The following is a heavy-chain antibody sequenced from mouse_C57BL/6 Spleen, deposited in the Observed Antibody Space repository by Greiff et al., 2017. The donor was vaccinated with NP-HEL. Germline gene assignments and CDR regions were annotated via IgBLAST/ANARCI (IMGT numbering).Heavy chain of an antibody. CDR3: ARVNYGSSYYYAMDY. D-gene: IGHD1-1*01. Sequence: EVQLVESGGGLVKPGGSLKLSCAASGFTFSSYAMSWVRQTPEKRLEWVATISDGGSYTYYPDNVKGRFTISRDNAKNNLYLQMSHLKSEDTAMYYCARVNYGSSYYYAMDYWGQGTSVTVSS. V-gene: IGHV5-4*01. CDR2: ISDGGSYT. J-gene: IGHJ4*01. CDR1: GFTFSSYA.